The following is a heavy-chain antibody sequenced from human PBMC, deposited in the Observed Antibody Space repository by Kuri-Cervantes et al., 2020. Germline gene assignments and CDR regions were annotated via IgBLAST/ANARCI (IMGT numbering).Heavy chain of an antibody. CDR2: IFYNGNI. Sequence: SETLSLTCTVSGGSINSSTYYWGWIRQPPGKGLEWLGYIFYNGNINYNPSLKSRITVSVDTSKNLFSLKLSSVTAADTAVYFCARWGGLRSFDVWGQGTMVTVSS. V-gene: IGHV4-61*05. D-gene: IGHD3/OR15-3a*01. J-gene: IGHJ3*01. CDR3: ARWGGLRSFDV. CDR1: GGSINSSTYY.